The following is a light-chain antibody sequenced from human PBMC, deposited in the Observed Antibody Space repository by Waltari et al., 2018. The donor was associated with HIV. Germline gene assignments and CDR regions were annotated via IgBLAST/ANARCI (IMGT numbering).Light chain of an antibody. V-gene: IGLV3-25*03. CDR1: ALAKQY. CDR2: KDS. CDR3: QSADSSGTHVV. Sequence: SYELTQPSSVSVSPGQTARITCSGDALAKQYAYWYQQKSGQAPVMVIYKDSERPSGIPERFSGSSSGTTITLTISGVQAEDEADYYCQSADSSGTHVVFGGGTMLTVL. J-gene: IGLJ2*01.